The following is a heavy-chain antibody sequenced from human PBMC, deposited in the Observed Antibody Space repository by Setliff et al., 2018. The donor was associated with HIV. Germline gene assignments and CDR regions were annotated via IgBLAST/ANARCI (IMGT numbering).Heavy chain of an antibody. J-gene: IGHJ6*02. V-gene: IGHV4-59*01. CDR2: IYNSGYS. Sequence: SETLSLTCKVSGAPISSYYWNWIRQPPGKGLEWIGYIYNSGYSNSKPSLKSRVTTSLDTSKNQFSLKLSSVPAADTAVYYCARGDGYRANDAYYDTGMDVWGQGITVTVSS. D-gene: IGHD5-12*01. CDR1: GAPISSYY. CDR3: ARGDGYRANDAYYDTGMDV.